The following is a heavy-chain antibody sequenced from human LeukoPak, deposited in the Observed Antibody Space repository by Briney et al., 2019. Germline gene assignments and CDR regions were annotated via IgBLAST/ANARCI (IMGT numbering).Heavy chain of an antibody. J-gene: IGHJ4*02. Sequence: GGSLRLSCAACGFTVSSNYMSWVRQAPGKGLEWVSVIYSGGSTYYADSVKGRFTISRDNSKNTLYLQMNSLRAEDTAVYYCARSGSYDKRFDYWGQGTLVTVSS. CDR3: ARSGSYDKRFDY. CDR1: GFTVSSNY. V-gene: IGHV3-53*01. D-gene: IGHD1-26*01. CDR2: IYSGGST.